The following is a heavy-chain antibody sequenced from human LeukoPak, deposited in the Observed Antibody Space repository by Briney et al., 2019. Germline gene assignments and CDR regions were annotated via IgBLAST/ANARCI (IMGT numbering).Heavy chain of an antibody. CDR2: ISYDGSNK. Sequence: GGSLRLSCAASGFTFDSYAIHWVRQAPGKGLEWVAVISYDGSNKYYADSVKGRFTISRDNAKNSLYLQMISLRVEDTAVYYCATQGTTLDYWGQGTLVIVSS. J-gene: IGHJ4*02. CDR1: GFTFDSYA. V-gene: IGHV3-30*04. D-gene: IGHD1-14*01. CDR3: ATQGTTLDY.